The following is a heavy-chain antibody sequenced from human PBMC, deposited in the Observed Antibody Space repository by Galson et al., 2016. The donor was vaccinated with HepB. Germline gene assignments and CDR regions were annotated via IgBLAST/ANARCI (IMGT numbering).Heavy chain of an antibody. CDR2: ISHDGSNK. V-gene: IGHV3-30*18. CDR1: GFTFSSYG. J-gene: IGHJ4*02. CDR3: AKDGWYSSSWYFDY. Sequence: SLRLSCAASGFTFSSYGMHWVRQAPGKGLEWVAVISHDGSNKYYAYSGKGRFNITRDNSKNTLYLQRNSLRAEDTAVYYCAKDGWYSSSWYFDYWGQGTLVTVSS. D-gene: IGHD6-13*01.